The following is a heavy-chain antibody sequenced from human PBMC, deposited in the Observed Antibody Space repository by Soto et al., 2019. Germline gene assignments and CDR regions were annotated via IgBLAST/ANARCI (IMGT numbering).Heavy chain of an antibody. J-gene: IGHJ6*02. CDR1: GGSVSSGSYY. Sequence: QVQLQESGPGLVKPSETLSLTCTVSGGSVSSGSYYWSWIRQPPGKGLEWIGYIYYSGSTNYNPSLKSRVTISVDTSKNQFSLKLSSVTAADTAVYYCARDGFGELFGYGMDVCGQGTTVTVSS. D-gene: IGHD3-10*01. V-gene: IGHV4-61*01. CDR3: ARDGFGELFGYGMDV. CDR2: IYYSGST.